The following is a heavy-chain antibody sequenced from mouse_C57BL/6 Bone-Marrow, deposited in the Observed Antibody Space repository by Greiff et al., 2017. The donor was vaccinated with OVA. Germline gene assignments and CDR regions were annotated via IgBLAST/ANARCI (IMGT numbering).Heavy chain of an antibody. CDR2: ISYDGSN. Sequence: VQLKESGPGLVKPSQSLSLTCSVTGYSITSGYSWNWIRQFPGNKLEWMGYISYDGSNNYNPSLKNRISITRDTSKNQFFLKLNSVTTEDTATYYCAITTVVATDYWGQGTSVTVSS. CDR1: GYSITSGYS. V-gene: IGHV3-6*01. J-gene: IGHJ4*01. D-gene: IGHD1-1*01. CDR3: AITTVVATDY.